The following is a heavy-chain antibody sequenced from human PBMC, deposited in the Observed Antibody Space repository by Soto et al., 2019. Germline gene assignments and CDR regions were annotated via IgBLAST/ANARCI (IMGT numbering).Heavy chain of an antibody. V-gene: IGHV5-51*01. CDR1: GYRFTTYW. D-gene: IGHD6-19*01. J-gene: IGHJ4*02. CDR3: ARSSIAVAGPFDY. Sequence: GESLKISCKGSGYRFTTYWIGWVRQKPGRGLEWMGIIQPGDSDTRYSPSFQGQVTISADKSISTAYLQWSSLKASDTAIYYCARSSIAVAGPFDYWGQGTLVTVSP. CDR2: IQPGDSDT.